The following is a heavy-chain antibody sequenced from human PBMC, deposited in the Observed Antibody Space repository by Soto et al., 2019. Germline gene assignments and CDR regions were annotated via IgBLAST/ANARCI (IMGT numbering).Heavy chain of an antibody. Sequence: PSQTLSLTCTVSGGSISSSSYYWGRIRQPPGKGLEWIGSIYYSGSTYYNPSLKSRVTISVDTSKNQFSLKLSSVTAADTAVYYCATHLLLWFGELVHFDYWGQGTLVTVSS. CDR1: GGSISSSSYY. J-gene: IGHJ4*02. D-gene: IGHD3-10*01. CDR3: ATHLLLWFGELVHFDY. CDR2: IYYSGST. V-gene: IGHV4-39*01.